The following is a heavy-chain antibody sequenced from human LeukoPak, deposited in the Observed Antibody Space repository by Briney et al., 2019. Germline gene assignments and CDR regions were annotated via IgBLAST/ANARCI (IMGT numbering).Heavy chain of an antibody. D-gene: IGHD2-15*01. CDR1: GFTFDDYA. V-gene: IGHV3-9*01. CDR2: ISWNSGSI. CDR3: ARGYPVVVVAAQFDY. Sequence: GGSLRLSCAASGFTFDDYAMHWVRQAPGKGLEWVSGISWNSGSIGYADSVKGRFTISRDNAKNSLYLQMNSLRAEDTAVYYCARGYPVVVVAAQFDYWGQGTLVTVSS. J-gene: IGHJ4*02.